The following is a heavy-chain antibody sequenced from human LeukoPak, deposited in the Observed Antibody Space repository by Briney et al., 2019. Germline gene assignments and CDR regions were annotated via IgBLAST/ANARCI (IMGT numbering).Heavy chain of an antibody. CDR1: GFAFSVYE. J-gene: IGHJ3*02. D-gene: IGHD1-26*01. CDR2: IRYDGSNK. CDR3: AKGVRGSYYDDAFDI. Sequence: GGSLRLSCAASGFAFSVYEMYWVRQAPGKGLEWVAFIRYDGSNKYYADSVKGRFTISRDNSKNTLYLQMNSLRAEDTAVYYCAKGVRGSYYDDAFDIWGQGTMVTVSS. V-gene: IGHV3-30*02.